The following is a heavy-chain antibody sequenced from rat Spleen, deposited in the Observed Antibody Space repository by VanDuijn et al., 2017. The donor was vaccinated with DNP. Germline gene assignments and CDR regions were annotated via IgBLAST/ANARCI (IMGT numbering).Heavy chain of an antibody. J-gene: IGHJ2*01. CDR2: INPDGGNT. Sequence: EVQLVETGGGLVQPGRSLKLSCVVSGFTFSNYWMYWIRQAPGKGLEWVASINPDGGNTYYPDSVKGRFTISRDNAENTVYLQMSSLRSEDTATYYCAKDLDYGPDYWGQGVMVTVSS. V-gene: IGHV5-58*01. CDR1: GFTFSNYW. D-gene: IGHD1-11*01. CDR3: AKDLDYGPDY.